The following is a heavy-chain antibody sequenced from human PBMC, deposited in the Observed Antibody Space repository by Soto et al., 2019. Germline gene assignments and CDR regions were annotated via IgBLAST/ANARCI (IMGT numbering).Heavy chain of an antibody. V-gene: IGHV1-46*01. J-gene: IGHJ4*02. D-gene: IGHD3-9*01. Sequence: VSVKVSCKASGYTFTSYYMHWVRQAPGQGLEWMGIINPSGGSTSYAQKFQGRVTMTRDTSTSTVYMELSSLRSEDTAVYYCARGGTYYDILTGYFFDYWGQGTLVTVSS. CDR1: GYTFTSYY. CDR2: INPSGGST. CDR3: ARGGTYYDILTGYFFDY.